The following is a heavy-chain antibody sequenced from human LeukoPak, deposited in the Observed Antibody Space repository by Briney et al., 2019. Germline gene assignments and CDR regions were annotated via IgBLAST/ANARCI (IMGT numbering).Heavy chain of an antibody. J-gene: IGHJ4*02. CDR2: IDPSDSYT. CDR3: ATGASKVTTDFANY. D-gene: IGHD4-17*01. Sequence: GESLKISCKASGYSFTNYWISWVRQMPGKGLEWMGRIDPSDSYTKYSPSFEGHVTISVDKSISTAFLQWHSLKASDSAMYYCATGASKVTTDFANYWGQGTQVAVS. CDR1: GYSFTNYW. V-gene: IGHV5-10-1*01.